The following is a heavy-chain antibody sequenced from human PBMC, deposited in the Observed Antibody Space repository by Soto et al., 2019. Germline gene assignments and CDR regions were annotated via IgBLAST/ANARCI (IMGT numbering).Heavy chain of an antibody. Sequence: EVQLVDTGGGLVQPGGSLRLSCVASGFTFSTDSMNWVRQAPGKGLEWVAHISTSGATRYYADSVKGRFTISRDNAKISLYLQMDSLRNEDTAVYYCAGFFGSGFDYLGQGTLVTVSS. J-gene: IGHJ4*02. CDR3: AGFFGSGFDY. CDR2: ISTSGATR. CDR1: GFTFSTDS. D-gene: IGHD6-19*01. V-gene: IGHV3-48*02.